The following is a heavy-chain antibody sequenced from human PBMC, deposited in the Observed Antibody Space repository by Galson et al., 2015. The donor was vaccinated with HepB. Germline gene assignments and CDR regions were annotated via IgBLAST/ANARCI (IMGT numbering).Heavy chain of an antibody. V-gene: IGHV3-53*01. CDR1: GFNVRSNY. J-gene: IGHJ4*02. CDR2: IYSGGST. Sequence: SLRLSCAASGFNVRSNYMTWVRQAPGKGLESVSIIYSGGSTYYADSVRGRFIISRDNSKNTLFLQMNSLRVEDTAVYYCARVLDGDYLRWGQGTLVTVSS. D-gene: IGHD4-17*01. CDR3: ARVLDGDYLR.